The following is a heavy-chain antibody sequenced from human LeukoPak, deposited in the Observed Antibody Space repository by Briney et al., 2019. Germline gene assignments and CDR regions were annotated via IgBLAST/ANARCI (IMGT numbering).Heavy chain of an antibody. CDR1: GGSISSSSYY. CDR2: VSYSGIT. J-gene: IGHJ4*02. D-gene: IGHD4-11*01. CDR3: VRVGLGSNYGKYYFDY. Sequence: SETLSLTCTVSGGSISSSSYYWGWIRQPPGKGLEWIGSVSYSGITSYNPSLKSRVTISEDTSKNQFSLKLSSVTAADTAVNYCVRVGLGSNYGKYYFDYWGQGTLVTVSS. V-gene: IGHV4-39*01.